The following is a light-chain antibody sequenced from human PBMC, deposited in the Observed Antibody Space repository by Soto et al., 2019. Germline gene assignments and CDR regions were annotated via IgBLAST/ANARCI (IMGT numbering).Light chain of an antibody. V-gene: IGKV3-20*01. J-gene: IGKJ5*01. CDR1: QSVSSSY. Sequence: EIVLTQSAGTLSFSPGEGATLSCRASQSVSSSYLAWYQQKPGQAPRLLIYGASSRATGIPDRFSGSGSATDFTLTISRLEPEYFAVFYCQQYGGSPITFGQGTRLEIK. CDR3: QQYGGSPIT. CDR2: GAS.